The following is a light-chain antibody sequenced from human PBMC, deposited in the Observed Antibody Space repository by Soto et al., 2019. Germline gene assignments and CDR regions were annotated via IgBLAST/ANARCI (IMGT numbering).Light chain of an antibody. CDR3: QHYGSSPFT. CDR2: GTS. CDR1: QTISNNH. V-gene: IGKV3-20*01. Sequence: EIVLTQSPGTLSLSPGERVTLSCRTSQTISNNHLAWYQQKPGQAPRLLIHGTSNRATGIPDRFSGSGSGTDLTLTISRVEPEDFAVYYCQHYGSSPFTFGPGTKVDIK. J-gene: IGKJ3*01.